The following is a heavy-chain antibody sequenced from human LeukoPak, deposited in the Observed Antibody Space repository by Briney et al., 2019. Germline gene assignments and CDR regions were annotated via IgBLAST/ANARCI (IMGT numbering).Heavy chain of an antibody. V-gene: IGHV1-2*02. CDR3: ARDSKQRGYYDFWSGYYTPFDY. CDR1: GYTFTGYY. J-gene: IGHJ4*02. D-gene: IGHD3-3*01. Sequence: ASVKVSCKASGYTFTGYYIHWVRQAPGQGLEWMGWINPNSGDTNYAQKFQGRVTMTRDTSISTAHMELSRLRSDDTAVYYCARDSKQRGYYDFWSGYYTPFDYWGQGTLVTVSS. CDR2: INPNSGDT.